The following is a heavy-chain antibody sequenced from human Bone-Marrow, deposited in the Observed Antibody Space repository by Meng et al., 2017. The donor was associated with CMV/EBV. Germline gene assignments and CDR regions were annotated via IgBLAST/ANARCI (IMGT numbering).Heavy chain of an antibody. Sequence: GGSLRLSCAASGFTFSDYYMNWVRQAPGKGLEWVANIKQDGSEKYYVDSVKGRFTISRDNAKNSLFLQMDSLRAEDSAVYYCAKDMFRYYYDYWGQGTLVTVSS. D-gene: IGHD3-10*02. V-gene: IGHV3-7*01. CDR3: AKDMFRYYYDY. CDR2: IKQDGSEK. J-gene: IGHJ4*02. CDR1: GFTFSDYY.